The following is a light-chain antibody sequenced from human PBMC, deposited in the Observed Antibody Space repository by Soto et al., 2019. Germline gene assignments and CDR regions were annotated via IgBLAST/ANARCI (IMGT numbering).Light chain of an antibody. CDR3: SSYAGSNNWV. Sequence: QCALTQPPSASGSPGQSVTISCTGTSSDVGGYNYVSWYQQHPGKAPKLMIYEVSKRPSGVPDRFSGSKSGNTASLTVSGLQAEDEADYYCSSYAGSNNWVFGGGTQLTVL. V-gene: IGLV2-8*01. J-gene: IGLJ3*02. CDR2: EVS. CDR1: SSDVGGYNY.